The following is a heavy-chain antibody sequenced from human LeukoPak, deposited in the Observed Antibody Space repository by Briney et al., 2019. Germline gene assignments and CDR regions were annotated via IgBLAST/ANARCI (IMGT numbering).Heavy chain of an antibody. V-gene: IGHV4-61*02. Sequence: SQTLSLTCTVSGDSINSGSYYWSWIRQPAGKGLEWIGRIYSSGRTNYNPSLKSRATLSIDTSKNQFSLKLSSVTVADTAVYYCARGVRGSTSWNSYYNYFYLDVWGKGTTVTVSS. J-gene: IGHJ6*03. CDR2: IYSSGRT. CDR3: ARGVRGSTSWNSYYNYFYLDV. CDR1: GDSINSGSYY. D-gene: IGHD1-7*01.